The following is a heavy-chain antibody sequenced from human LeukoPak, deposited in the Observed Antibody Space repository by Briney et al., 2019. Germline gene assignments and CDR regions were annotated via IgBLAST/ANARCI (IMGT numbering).Heavy chain of an antibody. J-gene: IGHJ4*02. CDR3: ASFQPYGSSGPDRYFYY. V-gene: IGHV4-59*08. D-gene: IGHD3-22*01. CDR2: IYYSGST. Sequence: SETLSLTCTVSGGSISSYYWSWIRQPPGKGLEWIGYIYYSGSTNYNPSLKSRVTISVDTSKNQFSLKLSSVTAADTAVYYCASFQPYGSSGPDRYFYYWGQGTLVTVSS. CDR1: GGSISSYY.